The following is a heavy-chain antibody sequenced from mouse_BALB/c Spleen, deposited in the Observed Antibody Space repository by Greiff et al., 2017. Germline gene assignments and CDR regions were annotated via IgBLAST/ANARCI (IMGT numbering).Heavy chain of an antibody. V-gene: IGHV5-17*02. Sequence: VQLKESGGGLVQPGGSRKLSCAASGFTFSSFGLHWVRQAPEKGLEWVAYISSGSSTIYYADTVTGRFTISRDNPKNTLFLQMTSLRSEDTAMYYCARRLTGTVLYAMDYWGQGTSVTVSS. CDR3: ARRLTGTVLYAMDY. D-gene: IGHD4-1*01. CDR1: GFTFSSFG. CDR2: ISSGSSTI. J-gene: IGHJ4*01.